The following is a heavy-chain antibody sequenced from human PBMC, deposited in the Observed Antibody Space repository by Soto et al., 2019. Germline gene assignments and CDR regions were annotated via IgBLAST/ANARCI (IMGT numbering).Heavy chain of an antibody. V-gene: IGHV3-23*01. CDR2: ISGSGGST. CDR3: AKGVRYYDSSGYYHFDY. J-gene: IGHJ4*02. CDR1: GFTFSSYA. D-gene: IGHD3-22*01. Sequence: PGGSLRLSCAASGFTFSSYAMSWVRQAPGKGLEWVSAISGSGGSTYYADSVKGRFTISRDNSKNTLYLQMNSLRAEDTAVYYCAKGVRYYDSSGYYHFDYWGQGTLVTVSS.